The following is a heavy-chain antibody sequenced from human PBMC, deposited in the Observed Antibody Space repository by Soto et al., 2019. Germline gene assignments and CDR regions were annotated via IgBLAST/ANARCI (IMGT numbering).Heavy chain of an antibody. Sequence: GGSLRLSCAASGFTFSNFAMHWVRQAPGKGLEWVAVISYDGNDKYHADSVKGRFTVSRDNSKNTLYVQMNSLRPEDTAIYYCARDGTTTVPVGFDYWGQGALVTVSS. CDR1: GFTFSNFA. J-gene: IGHJ4*02. V-gene: IGHV3-30-3*01. D-gene: IGHD2-2*01. CDR3: ARDGTTTVPVGFDY. CDR2: ISYDGNDK.